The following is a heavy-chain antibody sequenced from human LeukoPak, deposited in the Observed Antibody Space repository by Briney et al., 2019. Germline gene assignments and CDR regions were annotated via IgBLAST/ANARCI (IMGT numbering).Heavy chain of an antibody. CDR3: ARDAGGRTQREGWFDP. V-gene: IGHV3-21*01. J-gene: IGHJ5*02. Sequence: GGSLRLSCAASGFTFSSYSMNWVRQAPGKVLEWVSSISSGGMWIYYADSLKGRFTISRDNAKNSLYLQMKSLRVEDTAVCYCARDAGGRTQREGWFDPWGQGTLVTVPS. CDR1: GFTFSSYS. D-gene: IGHD1-26*01. CDR2: ISSGGMWI.